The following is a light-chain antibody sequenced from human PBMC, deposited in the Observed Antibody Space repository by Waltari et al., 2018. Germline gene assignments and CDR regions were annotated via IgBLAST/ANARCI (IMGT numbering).Light chain of an antibody. J-gene: IGLJ3*02. Sequence: YELTQPPSVSVSPGQTARIPFSGAELPKKYAYWYQQTSGQAPVLVIYDDDKRPSGIPERFSGSSSGSMATLTITGAQVGDEADYYCYSADGSGDLGVFGGGTKVTVL. CDR1: ELPKKY. CDR2: DDD. CDR3: YSADGSGDLGV. V-gene: IGLV3-10*01.